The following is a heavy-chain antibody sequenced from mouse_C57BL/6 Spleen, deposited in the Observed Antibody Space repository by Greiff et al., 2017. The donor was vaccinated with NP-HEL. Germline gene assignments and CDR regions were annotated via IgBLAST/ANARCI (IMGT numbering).Heavy chain of an antibody. D-gene: IGHD2-3*01. V-gene: IGHV1-52*01. CDR2: IDPSDSET. Sequence: QVQLKQPGAELVRPGSSVKLSCKASGYTFTSYWMHWVKQRPIQGLEWIGNIDPSDSETHYNQKFKDKATLTVDKSSSTAYMQLSSLTSEDSAVYYCARWDGCYCFDDWGQGTTLTVSS. J-gene: IGHJ2*01. CDR3: ARWDGCYCFDD. CDR1: GYTFTSYW.